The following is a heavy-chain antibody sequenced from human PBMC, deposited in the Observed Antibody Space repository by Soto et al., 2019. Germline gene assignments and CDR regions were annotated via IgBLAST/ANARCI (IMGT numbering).Heavy chain of an antibody. CDR3: ARDGMIVVVTTRYYYGMDV. CDR1: GYTFTSYG. J-gene: IGHJ6*02. D-gene: IGHD3-22*01. Sequence: ASVKVSCKASGYTFTSYGISWVRQAPGQGLEWMGWISAYNGNTNYAQKLQGRVTMTTDTSTSTAYMELRSLRSDDTAVYYCARDGMIVVVTTRYYYGMDVWGQGTTVTVSS. CDR2: ISAYNGNT. V-gene: IGHV1-18*04.